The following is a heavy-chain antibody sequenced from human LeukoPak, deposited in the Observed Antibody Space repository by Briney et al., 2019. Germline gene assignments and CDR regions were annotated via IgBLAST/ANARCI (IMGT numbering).Heavy chain of an antibody. CDR3: ASASSHRIAAGGDY. CDR2: INSDGSSR. V-gene: IGHV3-74*01. J-gene: IGHJ4*02. CDR1: GFTFSNYW. Sequence: GGSLRLSCAASGFTFSNYWMHWVRQAPGKGLVWVSRINSDGSSRNYADTVKGRFTISRDNAKNTLYLQMNSLRAEDTAVYYCASASSHRIAAGGDYWGQGTLVTVSS. D-gene: IGHD6-13*01.